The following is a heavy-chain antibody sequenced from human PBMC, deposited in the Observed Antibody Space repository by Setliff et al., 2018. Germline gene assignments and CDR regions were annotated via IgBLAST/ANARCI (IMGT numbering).Heavy chain of an antibody. D-gene: IGHD5-12*01. Sequence: PSETLSLTCTVSGVSISSTTYYWTWVRQPPGKGLEWIGTVSFFGSSYYSPSLKSRLAISLDTSGNRFSLNLTSVTAADTAVYYCARDHDGSGYKRDWFDPWGQGILVTVSS. CDR3: ARDHDGSGYKRDWFDP. V-gene: IGHV4-39*07. J-gene: IGHJ5*02. CDR1: GVSISSTTYY. CDR2: VSFFGSS.